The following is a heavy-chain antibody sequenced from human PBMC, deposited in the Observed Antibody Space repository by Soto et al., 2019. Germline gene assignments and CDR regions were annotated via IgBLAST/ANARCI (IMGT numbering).Heavy chain of an antibody. D-gene: IGHD3-3*02. J-gene: IGHJ5*02. CDR2: MRANSGDT. CDR3: ARYIYGQGFQA. Sequence: QVQLVQPGAEVRKPGASVKVSCKASGDIFTNFDFNWVRQATGQGLGWIGWMRANSGDTGHDQKFQGRVRMTRDTSMSTAYMELSSLRAEDAAVYYCARYIYGQGFQAWGQGTRVFVSS. CDR1: GDIFTNFD. V-gene: IGHV1-8*01.